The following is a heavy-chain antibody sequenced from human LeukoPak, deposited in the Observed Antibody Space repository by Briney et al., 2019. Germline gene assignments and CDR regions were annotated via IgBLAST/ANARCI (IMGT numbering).Heavy chain of an antibody. CDR1: GFTFSDHY. CDR3: AGHSSGWQRRYFQH. J-gene: IGHJ1*01. CDR2: TRNKANSYTT. Sequence: PGGSLRLSCAASGFTFSDHYMDWVRQAPGKGLEWVGRTRNKANSYTTEYAASVKGRFTISRDDSKNSLYLQMNSLKTEDTAVNHCAGHSSGWQRRYFQHWGQGTLVTVSS. D-gene: IGHD6-19*01. V-gene: IGHV3-72*01.